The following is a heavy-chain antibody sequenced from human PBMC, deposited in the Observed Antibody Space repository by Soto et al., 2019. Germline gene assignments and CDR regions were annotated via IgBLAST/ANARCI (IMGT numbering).Heavy chain of an antibody. Sequence: EVQLLESGGGLVQPGGSLRLSCAASGFPLSTYGMTWVRQAPGKGLEWVSAITGTGGNTYYVDSVKGRFTSSRDNSKNMLYLQVNSLRVEDTAVYYCVRIRGYWYGLDVWAQGTTVTVSS. J-gene: IGHJ6*02. CDR3: VRIRGYWYGLDV. CDR1: GFPLSTYG. CDR2: ITGTGGNT. V-gene: IGHV3-23*01.